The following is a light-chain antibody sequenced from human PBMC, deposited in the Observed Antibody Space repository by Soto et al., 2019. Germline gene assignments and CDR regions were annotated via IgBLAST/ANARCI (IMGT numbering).Light chain of an antibody. V-gene: IGKV3-11*01. CDR1: QSVSSY. J-gene: IGKJ1*01. Sequence: EIVLTLFPATLSLSPEERAALSFRASQSVSSYLAWYQQKPGQAPRLLIYDASNRATGIPARFSGSGSGTDFTLTISRLETEDFAVYCCQQYGSSGTFGQGTKADIK. CDR2: DAS. CDR3: QQYGSSGT.